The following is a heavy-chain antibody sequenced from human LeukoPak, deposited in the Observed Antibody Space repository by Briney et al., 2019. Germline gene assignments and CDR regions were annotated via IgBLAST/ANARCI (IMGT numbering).Heavy chain of an antibody. V-gene: IGHV3-48*01. CDR3: ARGGAARPDY. CDR1: GFTFSNYG. Sequence: PGGSLRLSCAASGFTFSNYGMDWVRQAPGKGLEWVSYISSSSSSIYYADSVKGRFTISRDNARNSVFLQMDSLIAEDTAVYYCARGGAARPDYWGQGTLVTVSS. D-gene: IGHD6-6*01. J-gene: IGHJ4*02. CDR2: ISSSSSSI.